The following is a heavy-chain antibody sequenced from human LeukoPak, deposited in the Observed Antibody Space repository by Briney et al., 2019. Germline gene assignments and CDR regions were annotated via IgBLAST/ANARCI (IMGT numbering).Heavy chain of an antibody. Sequence: GGSLSLSCAASGFTFSDYYINLIRQAPGKGLEWLSYISGNGRFIEYADSVKGRFTISRDNAQNLLYLQMNSLRAEDTAIYYCARDLNTGMDVWGRGTTVTVSS. CDR2: ISGNGRFI. V-gene: IGHV3-11*01. J-gene: IGHJ6*02. CDR1: GFTFSDYY. CDR3: ARDLNTGMDV.